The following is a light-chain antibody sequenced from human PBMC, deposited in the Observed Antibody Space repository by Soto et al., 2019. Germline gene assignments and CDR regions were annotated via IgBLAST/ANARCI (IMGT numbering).Light chain of an antibody. CDR1: QSLSSS. Sequence: EIVMTQSPATLSVSPGEGATLSCRASQSLSSSLAWYQQKPGQAPRLLIYGASTRATGIPARFSGSGSGTEFTLTISSLQSEEFAVYYCQQYKNWPPITFGQGTRLEIK. V-gene: IGKV3-15*01. J-gene: IGKJ5*01. CDR3: QQYKNWPPIT. CDR2: GAS.